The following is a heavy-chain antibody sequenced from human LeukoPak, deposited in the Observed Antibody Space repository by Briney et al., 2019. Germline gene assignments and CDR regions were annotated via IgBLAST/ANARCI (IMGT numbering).Heavy chain of an antibody. V-gene: IGHV3-48*04. CDR2: ISSSSSTI. D-gene: IGHD5-12*01. Sequence: PGGSLRLSCAASGFTFSSYSMNWVRQAPGKGLEWVSYISSSSSTIYYADSVKGRFTISRDNAKNSLYLQMNSLRAEDTAVYYCARVDGGYDTPYYFDYWGQGTLVTVSS. CDR3: ARVDGGYDTPYYFDY. CDR1: GFTFSSYS. J-gene: IGHJ4*02.